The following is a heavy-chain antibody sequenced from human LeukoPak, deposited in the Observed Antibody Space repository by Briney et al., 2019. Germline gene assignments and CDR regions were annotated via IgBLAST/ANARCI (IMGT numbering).Heavy chain of an antibody. D-gene: IGHD3-3*01. CDR1: GGSFRGYY. CDR2: IYHTGNT. V-gene: IGHV4-34*01. J-gene: IGHJ4*03. CDR3: ARAKMGVVLRYYFDY. Sequence: SETLSLTCAVYGGSFRGYYWSWIRLPPGKGLEWIGYIYHTGNTYYNPSLKSRVTISLDTSKNQFSLKLSSVTAADTAVYYCARAKMGVVLRYYFDYWGQGTTVTVSS.